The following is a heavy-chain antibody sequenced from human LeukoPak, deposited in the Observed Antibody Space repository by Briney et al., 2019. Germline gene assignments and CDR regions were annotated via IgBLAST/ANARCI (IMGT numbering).Heavy chain of an antibody. CDR3: ARHVDATVRFDP. CDR2: IYYSGST. Sequence: PSETLSLTCTVSGGSISSSSYYWGWIRQPPGKGLEWIGSIYYSGSTYYNSSLKSRVTISVDTSKKQFSLSLTSVTAADTAVYYCARHVDATVRFDPWGQGTLVTVSS. J-gene: IGHJ5*02. V-gene: IGHV4-39*01. CDR1: GGSISSSSYY. D-gene: IGHD4-11*01.